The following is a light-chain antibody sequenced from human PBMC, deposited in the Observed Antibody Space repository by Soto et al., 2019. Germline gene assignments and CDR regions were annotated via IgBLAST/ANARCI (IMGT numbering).Light chain of an antibody. CDR3: QQYNNWPRT. CDR1: QSVSPN. V-gene: IGKV3-15*01. J-gene: IGKJ1*01. Sequence: IVMTQSPATLSVSPWERATLSCRASQSVSPNLAWYQQKPGQAPRLLIYAASTRATGIPARFSGSGSGTEFTLTISSLQSEDFAVYYCQQYNNWPRTFGQGTKVDIK. CDR2: AAS.